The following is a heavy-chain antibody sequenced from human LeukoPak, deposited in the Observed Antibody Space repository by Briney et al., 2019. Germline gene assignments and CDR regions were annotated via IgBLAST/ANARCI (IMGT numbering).Heavy chain of an antibody. Sequence: PGGSLRLSCAASGFTFSSYSMNWVRQAPGKGLEWVSSISSSSSSYIYYADSVKGRFTISRDNAKNSLYLQMNSLRAEDTAVYYCARDRAGTAMPMISYYYYYMDVWGKGTTVTVSS. CDR1: GFTFSSYS. J-gene: IGHJ6*03. CDR3: ARDRAGTAMPMISYYYYYMDV. CDR2: ISSSSSSYI. V-gene: IGHV3-21*01. D-gene: IGHD5-18*01.